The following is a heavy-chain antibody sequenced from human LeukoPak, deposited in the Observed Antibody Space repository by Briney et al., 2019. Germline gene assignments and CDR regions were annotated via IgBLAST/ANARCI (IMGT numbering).Heavy chain of an antibody. Sequence: ASVKVSCKASGYTFTSYYINWVRQATGQGLEWMGWMNPNSANTGYAQKFQGRVTMTRNTSISTAYMELSSLRSEDTAVYYCARAPHDYGDYGLDYWGQGTLVTVSS. J-gene: IGHJ4*02. V-gene: IGHV1-8*01. D-gene: IGHD4-17*01. CDR3: ARAPHDYGDYGLDY. CDR1: GYTFTSYY. CDR2: MNPNSANT.